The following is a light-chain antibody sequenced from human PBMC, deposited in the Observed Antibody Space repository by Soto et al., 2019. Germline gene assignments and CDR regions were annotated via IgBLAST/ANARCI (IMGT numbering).Light chain of an antibody. CDR2: GTS. Sequence: EIVLTQSPGTLSLSPGERATLSCRTSQSVSSVYVAWYQHKPGQAPRLLIYGTSSRATGIPDRFSGSGSGTDFNLTIPRLETEDFAVYYCQKSFTFGPGTKVDIK. V-gene: IGKV3-20*01. CDR3: QKSFT. CDR1: QSVSSVY. J-gene: IGKJ3*01.